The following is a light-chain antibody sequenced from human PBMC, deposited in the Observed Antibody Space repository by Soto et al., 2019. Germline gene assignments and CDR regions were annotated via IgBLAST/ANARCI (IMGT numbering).Light chain of an antibody. Sequence: DIQLTQSPSFLSASVGDRVTITCRASQGISSYLAWYQQKPGKAPKLLIYAASTLQSGVPSRFSGSGSGTEFTLTISSPHPEDFATYYCQQLNSYPLSFGPGTKVDIK. CDR3: QQLNSYPLS. CDR2: AAS. V-gene: IGKV1-9*01. J-gene: IGKJ3*01. CDR1: QGISSY.